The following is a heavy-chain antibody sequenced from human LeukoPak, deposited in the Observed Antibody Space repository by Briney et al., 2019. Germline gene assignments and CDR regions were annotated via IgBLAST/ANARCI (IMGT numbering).Heavy chain of an antibody. CDR1: GFTFNDYG. D-gene: IGHD4-23*01. CDR2: ISWNSESI. V-gene: IGHV3-9*01. CDR3: VKDSLDYGGDSGWHFDL. Sequence: SLRLSCAASGFTFNDYGMHWVRQVPGKGLEWASGISWNSESIGYADSVKGRFTISRDNANNSLYLQMNRLRADDTAFYYCVKDSLDYGGDSGWHFDLWGRGTLVTVSS. J-gene: IGHJ2*01.